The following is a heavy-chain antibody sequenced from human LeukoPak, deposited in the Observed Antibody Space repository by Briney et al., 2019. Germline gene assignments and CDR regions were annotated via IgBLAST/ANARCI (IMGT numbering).Heavy chain of an antibody. Sequence: KSGGSLRLSCGASGFTFSRYSMNWVRQAPGKGLEWVSSISSSGSYIYYADSVKGRFTISRDNAKNSLCLQMNSLRAEDTAVYYCASRNQYCGGDCFWAFDIWGQGTMVTVSS. J-gene: IGHJ3*02. V-gene: IGHV3-21*01. CDR3: ASRNQYCGGDCFWAFDI. CDR1: GFTFSRYS. CDR2: ISSSGSYI. D-gene: IGHD2-21*02.